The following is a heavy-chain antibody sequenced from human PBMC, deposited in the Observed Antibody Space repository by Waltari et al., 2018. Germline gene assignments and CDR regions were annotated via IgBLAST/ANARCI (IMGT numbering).Heavy chain of an antibody. V-gene: IGHV3-74*01. Sequence: EVQLVESGGGLVQPGGALRLSCAASGSSSSTYLLHWVRQAPGKGLEWVSRVNNDGSSISYADSVKGRFTISRDNAKNTLYLQMNSLRVEDTAVYYCVRCLANSLYNWLDPWGQGTLVTVSS. J-gene: IGHJ5*02. CDR3: VRCLANSLYNWLDP. CDR2: VNNDGSSI. D-gene: IGHD3-16*01. CDR1: GSSSSTYL.